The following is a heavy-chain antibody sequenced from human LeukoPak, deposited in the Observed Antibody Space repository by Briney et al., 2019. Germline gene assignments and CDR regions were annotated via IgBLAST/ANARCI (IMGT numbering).Heavy chain of an antibody. CDR3: VKDDGWFHLAQ. V-gene: IGHV3-7*03. CDR1: GFYFRDHW. CDR2: IKTDGSET. Sequence: GGSLRLSCAASGFYFRDHWMDWVRQAPGKGLEWVGHIKTDGSETYYLDSLKGRISISRDNTNNALYLQMNSLRVEDTAVYYCVKDDGWFHLAQWGQGTLVTVSS. D-gene: IGHD6-19*01. J-gene: IGHJ4*02.